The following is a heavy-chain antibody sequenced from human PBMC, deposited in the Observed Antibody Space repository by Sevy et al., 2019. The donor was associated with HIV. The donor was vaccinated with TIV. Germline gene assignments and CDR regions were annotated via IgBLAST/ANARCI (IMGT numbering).Heavy chain of an antibody. CDR2: ITWDGGRT. Sequence: QLGGSLRLSCTASGFKFDDYAMHWVRQPPGKGLEWVSGITWDGGRTGYADSVKGRFIISRDNTKSSLYLQMNSLRAEDTALYYCAKDLRRGDILTGYLNYWGQGILVTVSS. J-gene: IGHJ4*02. D-gene: IGHD3-9*01. V-gene: IGHV3-9*01. CDR3: AKDLRRGDILTGYLNY. CDR1: GFKFDDYA.